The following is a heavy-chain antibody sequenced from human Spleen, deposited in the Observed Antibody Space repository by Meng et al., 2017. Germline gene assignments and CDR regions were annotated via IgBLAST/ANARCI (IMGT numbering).Heavy chain of an antibody. Sequence: SLKISCAASGFTFDDYAMHWVRQAPGKGLEWVSGISWNSGSIGYADSVKGRFTISRDNAKNSLYLQMNSLRAEDTALYYCAKAASVAGLYYYYGMDVWGQGTTVSVSS. V-gene: IGHV3-9*01. CDR1: GFTFDDYA. D-gene: IGHD6-19*01. CDR3: AKAASVAGLYYYYGMDV. CDR2: ISWNSGSI. J-gene: IGHJ6*02.